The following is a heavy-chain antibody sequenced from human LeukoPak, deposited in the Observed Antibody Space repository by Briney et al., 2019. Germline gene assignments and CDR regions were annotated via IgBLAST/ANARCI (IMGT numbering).Heavy chain of an antibody. CDR3: ARGPYSSSSPSAFDY. Sequence: SETLSLTCAVYGGSFSGYYWSWIRQPPGKGLEWIGEINHSGSTNYNPSLKSRVTISVDTSKNQFSLKLSSVTAADTAVYYCARGPYSSSSPSAFDYWGQGTLVTVSS. CDR1: GGSFSGYY. CDR2: INHSGST. V-gene: IGHV4-34*01. J-gene: IGHJ4*02. D-gene: IGHD6-6*01.